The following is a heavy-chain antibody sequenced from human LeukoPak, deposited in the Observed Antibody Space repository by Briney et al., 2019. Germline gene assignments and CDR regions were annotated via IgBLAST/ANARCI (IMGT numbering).Heavy chain of an antibody. D-gene: IGHD6-6*01. CDR1: GFTFDDYA. Sequence: GGSLRLSCAASGFTFDDYAMHWVRQAPGKGLEWVSGTSWNSGSIGYADSVKGRFTISRDNAKNSLYLQMNSLRAEDMALYYCAKDIGSQLGLYYFDYWGQGTLVTVSS. V-gene: IGHV3-9*03. CDR3: AKDIGSQLGLYYFDY. J-gene: IGHJ4*02. CDR2: TSWNSGSI.